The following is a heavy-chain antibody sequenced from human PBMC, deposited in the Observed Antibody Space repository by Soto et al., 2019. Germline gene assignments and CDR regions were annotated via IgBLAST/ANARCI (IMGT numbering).Heavy chain of an antibody. D-gene: IGHD1-26*01. CDR1: GGSMSSSSYF. J-gene: IGHJ4*02. V-gene: IGHV4-39*01. CDR3: ARLDSTVGAST. CDR2: FYYTGTT. Sequence: QLQLQESGPGRVKPSETLSLTCTVSGGSMSSSSYFWGWIRQTPGKGLEWIASFYYTGTTHYNPSLKSRVTIAVDTSRKQVSLKVRSVTAADTAVYYCARLDSTVGASTWGQGALVTVSS.